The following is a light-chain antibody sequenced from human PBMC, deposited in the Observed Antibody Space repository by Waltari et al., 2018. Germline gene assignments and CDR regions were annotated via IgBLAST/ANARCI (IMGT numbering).Light chain of an antibody. CDR3: QSADYSGTYVT. Sequence: SDELTQPPSVSVSPGQTARITCSGDALTTQYVYWYQKKPGQAPVLVMNKNTERPSGIPERFSGSTSGTTVSLIISGVQAEDEGQYYCQSADYSGTYVTFGGGTRLTVL. CDR2: KNT. V-gene: IGLV3-25*03. J-gene: IGLJ2*01. CDR1: ALTTQY.